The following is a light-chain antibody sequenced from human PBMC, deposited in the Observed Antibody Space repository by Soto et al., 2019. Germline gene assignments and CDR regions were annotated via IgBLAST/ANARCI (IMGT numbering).Light chain of an antibody. V-gene: IGKV3-15*01. Sequence: EIVLTQSPATLSVFPGEKATLSCGASQSVSNNLAWYPQKPGQAPRPLIYGASTRATGVPARFSGSGSGTGFTLTISNLQSEDYAIYYGQQYSSWPFTFGPGTKVAIE. J-gene: IGKJ3*01. CDR1: QSVSNN. CDR3: QQYSSWPFT. CDR2: GAS.